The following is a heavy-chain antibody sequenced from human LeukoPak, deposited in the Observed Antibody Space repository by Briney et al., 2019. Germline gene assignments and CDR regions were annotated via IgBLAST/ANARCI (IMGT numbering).Heavy chain of an antibody. CDR1: GFTFSSYA. CDR3: AREESSKDDAFDI. V-gene: IGHV3-30-3*01. J-gene: IGHJ3*02. D-gene: IGHD2-2*01. Sequence: GWSLRLSCAASGFTFSSYAMHWVRQAPGKGLEWVAVISYDGSNKYYADSVKGRFTISRDNSKNTLYLQMNSLRAEDTAVYYCAREESSKDDAFDIWGQGTMVTVSS. CDR2: ISYDGSNK.